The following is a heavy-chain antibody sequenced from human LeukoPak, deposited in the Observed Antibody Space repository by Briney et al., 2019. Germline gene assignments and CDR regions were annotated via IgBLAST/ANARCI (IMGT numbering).Heavy chain of an antibody. CDR1: GFTFYDYA. V-gene: IGHV3-9*01. J-gene: IGHJ4*02. D-gene: IGHD3-22*01. CDR3: AKDQQTYYYDSSGFYPGDS. CDR2: ISWNSGSI. Sequence: GGSLRLSCAASGFTFYDYAMLWVRHAPGKGREWVSDISWNSGSIGYADSMKGRFTISRDNAKNSLYLQMNSLRAEDTAVYYCAKDQQTYYYDSSGFYPGDSWGQGTLVTVSS.